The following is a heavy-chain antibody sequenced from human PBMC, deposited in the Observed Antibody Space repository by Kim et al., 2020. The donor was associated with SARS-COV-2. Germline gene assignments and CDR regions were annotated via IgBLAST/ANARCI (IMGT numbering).Heavy chain of an antibody. J-gene: IGHJ3*02. CDR3: ARGSLDDIFTGGEAFDI. CDR1: GFTFSNYY. D-gene: IGHD3-9*01. V-gene: IGHV3-11*05. Sequence: GGSLRLSCAGSGFTFSNYYMSWIRQAPGKGLEWVSYISSRSTFTKYADSVMGRFTISRDNAKNSLYLQMNSLGLEDTAVYYCARGSLDDIFTGGEAFDI. CDR2: ISSRSTFT.